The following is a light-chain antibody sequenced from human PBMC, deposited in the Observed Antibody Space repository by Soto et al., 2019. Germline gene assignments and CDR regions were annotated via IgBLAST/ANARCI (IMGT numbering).Light chain of an antibody. J-gene: IGLJ6*01. CDR2: KNK. CDR3: AAWDDNVSTDV. Sequence: QSVLTQPPSASGTPGQRVTGSCSGYSATVGSNHVYWYQKFRGMAPKLLISKNKQRPSGVPERCSGSKSGTSASLAISGLRSEDEADYYCAAWDDNVSTDVFGSGTKLTVL. CDR1: SATVGSNH. V-gene: IGLV1-47*01.